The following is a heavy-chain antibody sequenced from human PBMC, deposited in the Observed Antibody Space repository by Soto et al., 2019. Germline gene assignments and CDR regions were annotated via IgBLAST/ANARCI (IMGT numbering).Heavy chain of an antibody. Sequence: GASVKVSCKASGYTFTSYGISWVRQAPGQGLEWMGWISAYNGNTNYAQKLQGRVTMTTDTSTSTAYMELRSLRSDDTAVYYCAREPDYCTNGVRYLFGYYYYGMDVWGQGTTVTVSS. CDR1: GYTFTSYG. CDR2: ISAYNGNT. J-gene: IGHJ6*02. D-gene: IGHD2-8*01. CDR3: AREPDYCTNGVRYLFGYYYYGMDV. V-gene: IGHV1-18*01.